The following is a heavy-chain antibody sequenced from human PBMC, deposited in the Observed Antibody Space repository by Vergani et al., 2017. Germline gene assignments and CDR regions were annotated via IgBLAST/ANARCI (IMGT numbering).Heavy chain of an antibody. D-gene: IGHD3-22*01. V-gene: IGHV5-51*01. CDR3: ARLXGRDSSGSNYFDY. CDR2: IHPADSDT. J-gene: IGHJ4*02. CDR1: GYSFTNYW. Sequence: EVQLVQSGAEVKKPGESLKISCQISGYSFTNYWIGWVRQMPGKGLEWMGIIHPADSDTRYSPSFQGQVTISVDKSISTAYLQRSSLRASDSAMYYCARLXGRDSSGSNYFDYWGQGTLVTVSS.